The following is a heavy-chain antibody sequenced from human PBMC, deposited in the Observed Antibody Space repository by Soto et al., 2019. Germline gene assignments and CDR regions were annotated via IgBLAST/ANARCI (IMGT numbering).Heavy chain of an antibody. D-gene: IGHD5-12*01. V-gene: IGHV4-39*07. J-gene: IGHJ4*02. CDR1: GGSISSSSYY. CDR3: AAGGGLPRYY. CDR2: ICYSGST. Sequence: SETLSLTCTVSGGSISSSSYYWGWIRQPPGKGLEWIGSICYSGSTYYNPSLKSRVTISVDRSKNQFSLKLSSVTAADTAVYYCAAGGGLPRYYWGQGTLVTVSS.